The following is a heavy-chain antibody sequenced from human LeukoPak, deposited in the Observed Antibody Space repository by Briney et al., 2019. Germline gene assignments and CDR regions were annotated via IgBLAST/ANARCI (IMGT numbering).Heavy chain of an antibody. CDR1: GFAFSTYD. D-gene: IGHD3-10*01. CDR2: ISSSSGTI. Sequence: GGSLRLSCAASGFAFSTYDMNWVRQAPGKGLEWVSYISSSSGTIYYADSVKGRFTISRDNAKNSLYLQMNSLRDDDTAVYYCATDLLRGYWGQGTLVTVSS. CDR3: ATDLLRGY. V-gene: IGHV3-48*02. J-gene: IGHJ4*02.